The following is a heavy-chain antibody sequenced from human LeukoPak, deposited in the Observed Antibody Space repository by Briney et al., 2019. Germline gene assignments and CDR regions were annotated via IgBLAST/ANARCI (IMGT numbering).Heavy chain of an antibody. CDR3: ARQSRDGSKTRGYYFDY. V-gene: IGHV5-51*01. CDR2: IYPGDSDT. J-gene: IGHJ4*02. D-gene: IGHD3-10*01. CDR1: GYIFTNYW. Sequence: PGESLKISCKGSGYIFTNYWIGWVRQMPGKGLEWMGIIYPGDSDTRYSPSFQGQVTISADKSISTAYLQWSSLKASDTAMYYCARQSRDGSKTRGYYFDYWGQGTLVTVSS.